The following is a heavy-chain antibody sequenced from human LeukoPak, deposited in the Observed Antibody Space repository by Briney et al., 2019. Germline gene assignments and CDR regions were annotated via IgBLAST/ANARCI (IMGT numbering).Heavy chain of an antibody. Sequence: GASVKLSCKASGYTFSGYYMHWVRQARGQGLEWMGWINPNSGGTNYAQKFQGRVTMTRDTSISTAYMELSRLRSDDTAVYYCARVLFGAAANFDYWGQGTLVTVSS. V-gene: IGHV1-2*02. CDR3: ARVLFGAAANFDY. CDR1: GYTFSGYY. D-gene: IGHD2-2*01. CDR2: INPNSGGT. J-gene: IGHJ4*02.